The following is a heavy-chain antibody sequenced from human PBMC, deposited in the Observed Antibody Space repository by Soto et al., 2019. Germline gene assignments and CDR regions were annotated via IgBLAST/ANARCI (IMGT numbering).Heavy chain of an antibody. CDR3: ARGGYYYDSSGYETPFDY. J-gene: IGHJ4*02. CDR1: GGSISSGCYY. Sequence: SETLSLTCTVSGGSISSGCYYWSWIRQHPGKGLEWIGYIYYSGSTYYNPSLKSRVTISVDTSKNQFSLKLSSVTAADTAVYYCARGGYYYDSSGYETPFDYWGRGTLVTVSS. CDR2: IYYSGST. V-gene: IGHV4-31*03. D-gene: IGHD3-22*01.